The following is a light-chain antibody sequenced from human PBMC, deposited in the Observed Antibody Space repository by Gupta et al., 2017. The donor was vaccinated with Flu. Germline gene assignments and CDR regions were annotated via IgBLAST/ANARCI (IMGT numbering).Light chain of an antibody. V-gene: IGKV3-15*01. CDR1: QSINNN. J-gene: IGKJ4*01. Sequence: EIVMTQSPATLSVSPGERATLSCRASQSINNNLAWYQQKPGQAPRLLIYGASTRATGIPARFSGSWSGTEFTLTISSLQSEDFAVYYCQHYNNWLTFGGGTKVEIK. CDR2: GAS. CDR3: QHYNNWLT.